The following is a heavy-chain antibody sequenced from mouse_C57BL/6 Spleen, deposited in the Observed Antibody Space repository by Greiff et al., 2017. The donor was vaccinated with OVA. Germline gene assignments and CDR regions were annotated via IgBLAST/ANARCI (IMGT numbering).Heavy chain of an antibody. D-gene: IGHD4-1*01. Sequence: EVHLVESGGGLVKPGGSLKLSCAASGFTFSSYAMSWVRQTPEKRLEWVATISDGGSYTYYPDNVKGRFTISRDNAKNNLYLQMSHLKSEDTAMYYCARDRALTGYFDYWGQGTTLTVSS. V-gene: IGHV5-4*01. CDR2: ISDGGSYT. CDR1: GFTFSSYA. CDR3: ARDRALTGYFDY. J-gene: IGHJ2*01.